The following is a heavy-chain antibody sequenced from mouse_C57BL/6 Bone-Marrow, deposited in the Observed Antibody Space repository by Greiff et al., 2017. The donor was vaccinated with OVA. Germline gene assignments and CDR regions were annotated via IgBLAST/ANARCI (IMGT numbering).Heavy chain of an antibody. CDR3: ARDRSYYFDY. Sequence: QVQLQQPGAELVMPGASVKLSCKASGYTFTSYWMHWVKQRPGQGLEWIGEIDPSDSYTNYNQKFKGKSTLTVDKSSSTAYMQLSSLTSEDSAVYYCARDRSYYFDYWGQGTTLTVSS. V-gene: IGHV1-69*01. J-gene: IGHJ2*01. D-gene: IGHD3-2*01. CDR1: GYTFTSYW. CDR2: IDPSDSYT.